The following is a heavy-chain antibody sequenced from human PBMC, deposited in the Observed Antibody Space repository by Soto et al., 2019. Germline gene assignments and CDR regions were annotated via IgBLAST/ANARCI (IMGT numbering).Heavy chain of an antibody. CDR1: VFTVDDNA. J-gene: IGHJ4*02. CDR3: AISQDRGGRTTFIY. CDR2: INWKSDI. V-gene: IGHV3-9*01. Sequence: SLRLSCAVPVFTVDDNAMHWVRQAPEKGLEWVSGINWKSDIGYADSLKGRFTISRDNAENSLYLQMNSLRAEDTALYYCAISQDRGGRTTFIYWGQGTRVTVSS. D-gene: IGHD3-16*01.